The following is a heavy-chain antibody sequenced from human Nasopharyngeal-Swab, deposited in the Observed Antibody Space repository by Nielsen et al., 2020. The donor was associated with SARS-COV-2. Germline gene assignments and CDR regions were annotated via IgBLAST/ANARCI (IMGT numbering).Heavy chain of an antibody. J-gene: IGHJ6*03. CDR2: ISASSGTI. Sequence: WLRQPPGQGLEWVAYISASSGTIEYPDAVKGRFIISRDNSQNSLSLQMNSLRGEDTAVYFCARIGAVGARVYYYMDVWGKGTTVTVSS. CDR3: ARIGAVGARVYYYMDV. V-gene: IGHV3-48*01. D-gene: IGHD4/OR15-4a*01.